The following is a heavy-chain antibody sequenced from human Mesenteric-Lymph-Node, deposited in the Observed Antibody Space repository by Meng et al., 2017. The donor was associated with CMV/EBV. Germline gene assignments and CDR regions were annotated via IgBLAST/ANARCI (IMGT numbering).Heavy chain of an antibody. CDR1: GFRITDYY. Sequence: GGSLRLSCAASGFRITDYYMSWIRQAPGQGLEGVAYIGSSGDKIYYADSVKGRFTIPRDNSKNSLFLQMNSLRPEDTAVYYCVPFVRDDFDYWGQGTLVTVSS. CDR3: VPFVRDDFDY. D-gene: IGHD2/OR15-2a*01. CDR2: IGSSGDKI. V-gene: IGHV3-11*04. J-gene: IGHJ4*02.